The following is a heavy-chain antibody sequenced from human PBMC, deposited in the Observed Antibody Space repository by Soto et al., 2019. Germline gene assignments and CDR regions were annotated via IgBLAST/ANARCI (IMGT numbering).Heavy chain of an antibody. J-gene: IGHJ4*02. CDR3: AKDLGYCSGGSCWNDY. Sequence: GGSLRLSCAASGFTFSSYWMHWVRQAPGKGLEWVAVISYDGSNKYYADSVKGRFTISRDNSKNTLYLQMNSLRAEDTAVYYCAKDLGYCSGGSCWNDYWGQGTLVTVSS. V-gene: IGHV3-30*18. D-gene: IGHD2-15*01. CDR1: GFTFSSYW. CDR2: ISYDGSNK.